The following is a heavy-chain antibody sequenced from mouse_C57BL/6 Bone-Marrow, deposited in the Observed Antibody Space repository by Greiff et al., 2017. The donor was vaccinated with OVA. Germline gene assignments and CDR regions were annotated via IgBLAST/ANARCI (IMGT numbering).Heavy chain of an antibody. D-gene: IGHD2-3*01. Sequence: EVKVVESGEGLVKPGGSLKLSCAASGFTFSSYAMSWVRQTPEKRLEWVAYISSGGDYIYYADTVKGRFTISRDNARNTLYLQMSSLKSEDTAMYYCTKDRGYCLFAYWGQGTLVTVSA. V-gene: IGHV5-9-1*02. J-gene: IGHJ3*01. CDR3: TKDRGYCLFAY. CDR1: GFTFSSYA. CDR2: ISSGGDYI.